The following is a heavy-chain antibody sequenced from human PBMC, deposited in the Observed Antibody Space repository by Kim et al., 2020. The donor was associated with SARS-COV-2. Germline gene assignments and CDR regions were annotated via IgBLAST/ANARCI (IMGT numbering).Heavy chain of an antibody. CDR2: ISYDGSNA. Sequence: GGSLRLSCAASGFTFSNYGMHWVRQAPGKGLEWVAVISYDGSNAYSADSVKGRFTISRDNSKNTLYLQMNSLRAEDTAVYYCAKGTSGSINYAFYSHGGNWGQGTLVTVSS. J-gene: IGHJ4*02. V-gene: IGHV3-30*18. CDR3: AKGTSGSINYAFYSHGGN. D-gene: IGHD4-4*01. CDR1: GFTFSNYG.